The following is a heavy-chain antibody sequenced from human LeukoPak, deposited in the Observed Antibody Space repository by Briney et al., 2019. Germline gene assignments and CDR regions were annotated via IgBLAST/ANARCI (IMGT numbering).Heavy chain of an antibody. CDR3: ARQIVATVYFDY. D-gene: IGHD2-15*01. CDR1: GYSISSGYD. V-gene: IGHV4-38-2*01. J-gene: IGHJ4*02. Sequence: SETLSLTCAVSGYSISSGYDWGWIRQPPGKGLEWIGSIYHSGSTYYNPSLKSRVTISVDTSKNQFSLKLSSVTAADTAVYYCARQIVATVYFDYWGQGTLVTVSS. CDR2: IYHSGST.